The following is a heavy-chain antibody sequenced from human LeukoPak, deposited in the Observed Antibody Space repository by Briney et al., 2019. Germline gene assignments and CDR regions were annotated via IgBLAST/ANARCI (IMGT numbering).Heavy chain of an antibody. Sequence: GGSLRLSCAASGFSVSNFYMSWVRQAPGKGLEWVSAISGSGGSTYYADSVKGRFTISRDNSKNTLYLQMNSLRAEDTAVYYCAKDADILTGYYPGWYYFDYWGQGTLVTVSS. J-gene: IGHJ4*02. CDR3: AKDADILTGYYPGWYYFDY. CDR1: GFSVSNFY. CDR2: ISGSGGST. D-gene: IGHD3-9*01. V-gene: IGHV3-23*01.